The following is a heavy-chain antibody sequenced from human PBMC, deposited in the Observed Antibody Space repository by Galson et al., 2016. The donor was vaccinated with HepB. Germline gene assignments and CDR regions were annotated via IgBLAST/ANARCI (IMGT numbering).Heavy chain of an antibody. V-gene: IGHV3-30*03. CDR1: GFIFTTHG. CDR3: AISGNDHKWGSCRPDAWD. CDR2: ISYDGSNR. J-gene: IGHJ4*02. Sequence: SLRLSCAGSGFIFTTHGMNWVRQAPGKGLEWVAVISYDGSNRYYADAVKGRFTISRDNSKNMLYLQMNSLRVEDTAVYYCAISGNDHKWGSCRPDAWDWGQGTLVAVSS. D-gene: IGHD3-16*02.